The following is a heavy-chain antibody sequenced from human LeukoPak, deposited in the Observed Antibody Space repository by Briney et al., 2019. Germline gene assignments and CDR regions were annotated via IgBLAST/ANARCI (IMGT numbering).Heavy chain of an antibody. Sequence: SETLSLTCTVSGGSISSYYWSWIRQPPGKGLEWIGYIYYSGSTNYTPSLKSRVTISVDTSKNQFSLKLSSVTAADTAVYYCARQTRQQLALDYWGQGTLVTVSS. CDR1: GGSISSYY. CDR2: IYYSGST. J-gene: IGHJ4*02. CDR3: ARQTRQQLALDY. D-gene: IGHD6-13*01. V-gene: IGHV4-59*08.